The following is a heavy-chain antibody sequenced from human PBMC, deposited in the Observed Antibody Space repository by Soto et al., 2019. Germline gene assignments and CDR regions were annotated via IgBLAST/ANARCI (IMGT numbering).Heavy chain of an antibody. J-gene: IGHJ4*02. CDR2: INGGNGNT. Sequence: GASVKVSCKTSGYTFTSYAIHWVRQAPGQGLEWMGWINGGNGNTKYSQKFQGRVTVTRDTSASTVYMELSSLRSEDTAVYYCARTYYYDSSAYLHWGQGTLVTVSS. D-gene: IGHD3-22*01. CDR1: GYTFTSYA. V-gene: IGHV1-3*01. CDR3: ARTYYYDSSAYLH.